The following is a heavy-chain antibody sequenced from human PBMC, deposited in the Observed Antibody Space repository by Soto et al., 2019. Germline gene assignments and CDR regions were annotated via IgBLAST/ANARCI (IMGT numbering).Heavy chain of an antibody. CDR2: IWYDGNNK. CDR1: GFTFSSYS. Sequence: QVQLVESGGGVVQPGRSLRLSCAASGFTFSSYSMHWVRQAPGKGLEWVAVIWYDGNNKYYADSVKGRFTISRDNSKNTLYLQMNSLRAEDTAVYFWARGAQIVEGPARQFDLWGRGTLVTVSS. D-gene: IGHD2-2*01. V-gene: IGHV3-33*01. CDR3: ARGAQIVEGPARQFDL. J-gene: IGHJ2*01.